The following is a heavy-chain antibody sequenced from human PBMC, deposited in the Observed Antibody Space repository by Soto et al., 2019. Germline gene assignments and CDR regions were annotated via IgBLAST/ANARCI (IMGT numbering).Heavy chain of an antibody. D-gene: IGHD1-1*01. CDR3: ARGSWDDVSGHYYMDV. CDR1: GDSVSSNSAA. V-gene: IGHV6-1*01. Sequence: SQTLSLTCDISGDSVSSNSAAWNWIRQTPSRGLEWLGRTYYRSKWYSNYAISVKSRVTVNPDTFKNQFSLQLNSVTPEDTAVYFCARGSWDDVSGHYYMDVWGKGTTVTVSS. CDR2: TYYRSKWYS. J-gene: IGHJ6*03.